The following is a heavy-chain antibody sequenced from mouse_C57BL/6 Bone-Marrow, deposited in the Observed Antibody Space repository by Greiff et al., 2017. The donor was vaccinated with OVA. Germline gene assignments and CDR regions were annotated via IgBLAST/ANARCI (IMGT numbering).Heavy chain of an antibody. CDR1: GFSLTSYG. D-gene: IGHD1-1*01. CDR2: IWSGGST. Sequence: VQLQQSGPGLVQPSQSLSITCTVSGFSLTSYGVHWVRQSPGKGLEWLGVIWSGGSTAYNAAFISRLSISNDNSKSQVVFMMISLQADDTAIYYCARKNYYGSPYYYAMDDWGQGTSVTVSS. J-gene: IGHJ4*01. CDR3: ARKNYYGSPYYYAMDD. V-gene: IGHV2-2*01.